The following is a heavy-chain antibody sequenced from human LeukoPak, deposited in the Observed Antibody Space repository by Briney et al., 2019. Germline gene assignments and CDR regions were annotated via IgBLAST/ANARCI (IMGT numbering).Heavy chain of an antibody. CDR2: ITWNRDNI. J-gene: IGHJ6*02. CDR3: AKDLSSAITSALVLDV. CDR1: GFTFDDCA. D-gene: IGHD3-22*01. Sequence: GGSLRLSCTVSGFTFDDCAMHWVRHTPGKGLEWVAGITWNRDNIGYGGSVKGRFTISRDNVKNVLYLQMNSLRPEDTALYYCAKDLSSAITSALVLDVWGQGTTV. V-gene: IGHV3-9*01.